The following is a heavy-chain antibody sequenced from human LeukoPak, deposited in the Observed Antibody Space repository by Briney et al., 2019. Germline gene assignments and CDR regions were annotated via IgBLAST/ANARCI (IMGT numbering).Heavy chain of an antibody. J-gene: IGHJ4*02. CDR3: TGTYYDFWSGYTQLDY. CDR2: IRSKASSYAT. Sequence: GGSLRLSCAASGFTFSGCAMQWVRQGCGKGLEWVGSIRSKASSYATAYAAGAKGRCTSSRDDSENRAHLQMNSLKTEDTPVYYCTGTYYDFWSGYTQLDYWGQGTLVTVSS. CDR1: GFTFSGCA. V-gene: IGHV3-73*01. D-gene: IGHD3-3*01.